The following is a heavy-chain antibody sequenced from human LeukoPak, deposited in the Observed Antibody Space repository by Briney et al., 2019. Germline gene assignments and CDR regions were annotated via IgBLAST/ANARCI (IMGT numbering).Heavy chain of an antibody. CDR3: ARQYYDSTGYYYFDY. CDR2: MYYSGST. Sequence: SETLSLTCTVSGDFITGSTYYWGWIRQPPGKGLEWIGSMYYSGSTYSNPSLRSRVTMSADTSKNQFSLNLKSVPAADTAVYYCARQYYDSTGYYYFDYWGQGTLVTVSS. V-gene: IGHV4-39*01. D-gene: IGHD3-22*01. CDR1: GDFITGSTYY. J-gene: IGHJ4*02.